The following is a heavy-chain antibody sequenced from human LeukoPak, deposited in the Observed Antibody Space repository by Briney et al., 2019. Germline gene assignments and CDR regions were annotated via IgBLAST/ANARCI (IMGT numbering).Heavy chain of an antibody. CDR3: ARHENWSGLEFDY. CDR2: IDHSGSI. Sequence: SETLSLTCAVYGGSFSGYYWSWIRQPPGKGLEWIGEIDHSGSINYNPSLKSRVTISVDTSKNQFSLKLSSVTAADTAVYYCARHENWSGLEFDYWGQGTLVTVSS. CDR1: GGSFSGYY. V-gene: IGHV4-34*01. D-gene: IGHD2/OR15-2a*01. J-gene: IGHJ4*02.